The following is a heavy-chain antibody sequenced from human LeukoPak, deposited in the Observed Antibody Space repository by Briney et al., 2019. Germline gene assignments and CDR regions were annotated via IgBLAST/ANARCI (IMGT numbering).Heavy chain of an antibody. V-gene: IGHV4-39*01. CDR1: GDSISSTSYY. CDR2: ISHGGNT. Sequence: SETLSLTCSVSGDSISSTSYYWGWIRQAPGKALEWIGSISHGGNTFYNPSLTSRVSISFDASKYQVSLKVHSLTAADTGIYFCARQKVVVGLPATTGFDYWGRGTLVSVSS. J-gene: IGHJ4*02. CDR3: ARQKVVVGLPATTGFDY. D-gene: IGHD2-15*01.